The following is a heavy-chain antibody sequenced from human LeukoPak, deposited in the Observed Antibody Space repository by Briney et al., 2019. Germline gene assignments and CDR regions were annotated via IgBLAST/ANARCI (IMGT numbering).Heavy chain of an antibody. J-gene: IGHJ4*02. CDR3: APLNLGRTSGYPWDY. Sequence: QAGGSLRLSCAASGFTFSSYGMHWVRQAPGKGLEWVAFIRYDGSNKYYADSVKGRFTISRDNSKNTLYLQMNSLRAEDTAVYYCAPLNLGRTSGYPWDYWGQGTLVTVSS. V-gene: IGHV3-30*02. D-gene: IGHD5-12*01. CDR2: IRYDGSNK. CDR1: GFTFSSYG.